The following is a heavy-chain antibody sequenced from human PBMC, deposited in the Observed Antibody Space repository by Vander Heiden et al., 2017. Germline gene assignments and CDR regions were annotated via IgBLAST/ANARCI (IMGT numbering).Heavy chain of an antibody. J-gene: IGHJ4*02. CDR2: IWYDGTKK. D-gene: IGHD6-19*01. CDR1: GFPFSSYG. V-gene: IGHV3-33*01. CDR3: ARARTSGWSLFDY. Sequence: QVQVVESGGGVVQPGRSPRLSCAAPGFPFSSYGMNWVRQAPGKGLEWVAAIWYDGTKKFYTDSVKGRFTISGDKAKNTLYLQMNSLRAEDTAVYYCARARTSGWSLFDYWGQGTLVTVSS.